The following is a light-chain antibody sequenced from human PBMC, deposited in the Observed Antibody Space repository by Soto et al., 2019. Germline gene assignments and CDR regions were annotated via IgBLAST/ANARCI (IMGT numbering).Light chain of an antibody. CDR1: SSDVGGYNY. Sequence: QSALTQPPSASGSPGQSVTISCTGTSSDVGGYNYVSWYQQHSGKAPKLIIYEVTNRPSGVSNRFSGSKSGNTASLTISGLQADDEADYHCSSYTSHYTRVFGTGTKVTVL. J-gene: IGLJ1*01. V-gene: IGLV2-14*03. CDR3: SSYTSHYTRV. CDR2: EVT.